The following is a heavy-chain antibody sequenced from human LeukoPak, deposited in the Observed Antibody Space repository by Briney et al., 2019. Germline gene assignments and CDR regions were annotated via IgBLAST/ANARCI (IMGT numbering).Heavy chain of an antibody. J-gene: IGHJ4*02. CDR3: AKDRGPDVTSCYFNY. V-gene: IGHV1-18*01. CDR2: ISAYNGNT. D-gene: IGHD2-2*01. Sequence: ASVKVSCKASGYTFTSYGISWVRQAPGQGLEWMGWISAYNGNTNYAQKLQGRVTMTTDTSTSTAYMELRSLRSDDTAVYYCAKDRGPDVTSCYFNYWGQGTLVTVSS. CDR1: GYTFTSYG.